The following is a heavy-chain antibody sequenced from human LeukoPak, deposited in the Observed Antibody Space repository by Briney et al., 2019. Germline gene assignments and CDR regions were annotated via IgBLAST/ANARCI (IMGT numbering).Heavy chain of an antibody. CDR2: ISGSGDST. CDR3: ARIFDSSGYPDDVFDI. J-gene: IGHJ3*02. CDR1: EFIVSINY. D-gene: IGHD3-22*01. V-gene: IGHV3-53*01. Sequence: GGSLRLSCAASEFIVSINYMTWVRQAPGKGLEWVSAISGSGDSTYYADSVKGRFTISRDNAKNSLYLQMNSLRAEDTAVFYCARIFDSSGYPDDVFDIWGQGTMVTVSS.